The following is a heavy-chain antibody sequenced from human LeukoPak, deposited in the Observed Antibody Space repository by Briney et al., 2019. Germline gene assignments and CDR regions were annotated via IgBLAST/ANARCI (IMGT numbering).Heavy chain of an antibody. J-gene: IGHJ4*02. CDR1: GGSIRSTTYY. V-gene: IGHV4-39*07. Sequence: SSETLSLTCSVSGGSIRSTTYYWGWIRQPRGKGLEWIGSIYYSGNTYYSPSLMSRVTISVDTSKNQFSLNLSSVTAADTAVYFCARAPHFFDTSGSRYYFDYWGQGALVTVSS. CDR3: ARAPHFFDTSGSRYYFDY. CDR2: IYYSGNT. D-gene: IGHD3-22*01.